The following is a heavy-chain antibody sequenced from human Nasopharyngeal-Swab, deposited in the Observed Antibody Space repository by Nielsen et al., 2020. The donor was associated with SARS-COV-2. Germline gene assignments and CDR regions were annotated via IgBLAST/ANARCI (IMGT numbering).Heavy chain of an antibody. CDR2: ITPFNCNA. J-gene: IGHJ6*02. D-gene: IGHD2-8*01. CDR1: VFSITYRF. Sequence: SVKVSCKASVFSITYRFLHWMRHAPGQALDWMGWITPFNCNAKYAQKFQGRVSITRDGSRTTASLELSSLRPDDTAMYFCASGQCINGVCNPTDGLDVWGQGTSVTVS. CDR3: ASGQCINGVCNPTDGLDV. V-gene: IGHV1-45*02.